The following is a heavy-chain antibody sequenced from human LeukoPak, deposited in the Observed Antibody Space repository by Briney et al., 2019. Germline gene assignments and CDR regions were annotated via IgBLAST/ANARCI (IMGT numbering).Heavy chain of an antibody. V-gene: IGHV4-4*02. D-gene: IGHD2-2*01. CDR3: ARGRSTSYLRLYNWFDP. CDR2: IYHSGST. J-gene: IGHJ5*02. CDR1: GGSISSSNW. Sequence: TTSGTLSLTCAVSGGSISSSNWWSWVRQPPGKGLEWIGEIYHSGSTNYNPSLKSRVTISVDKSKNQFSLKLSSVTAADTAVYYCARGRSTSYLRLYNWFDPWGQGTLVTVSS.